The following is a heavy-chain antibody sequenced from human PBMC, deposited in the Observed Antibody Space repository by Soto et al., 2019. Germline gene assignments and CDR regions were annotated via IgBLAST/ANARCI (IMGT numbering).Heavy chain of an antibody. J-gene: IGHJ4*02. CDR3: VRVHADDSSGYYLDY. D-gene: IGHD3-22*01. CDR2: IYFSGAT. V-gene: IGHV4-61*03. CDR1: GASVSSGDYY. Sequence: QVQLQEAGPGLVKPSETLALNCSVSGASVSSGDYYWSWNRQPPGKGLEWIGYIYFSGATSYDPSLKRRVSISIDTFKNHFSLKLKSVTAADTAVYYCVRVHADDSSGYYLDYWGQGLLVSVSS.